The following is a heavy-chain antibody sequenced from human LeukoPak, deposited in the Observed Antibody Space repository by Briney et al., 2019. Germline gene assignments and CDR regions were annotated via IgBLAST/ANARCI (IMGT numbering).Heavy chain of an antibody. CDR2: ISGSGGST. Sequence: GESLKISCAASGFTFSSYAMSWVRQAPGKGLEWVSAISGSGGSTYYADSVKGRFTISRDNSKNTLYLQMNSLRAEDTAVYYCAKDEIEYSSSSYYFDYWGQGTLVTVSS. J-gene: IGHJ4*02. V-gene: IGHV3-23*01. CDR3: AKDEIEYSSSSYYFDY. CDR1: GFTFSSYA. D-gene: IGHD6-6*01.